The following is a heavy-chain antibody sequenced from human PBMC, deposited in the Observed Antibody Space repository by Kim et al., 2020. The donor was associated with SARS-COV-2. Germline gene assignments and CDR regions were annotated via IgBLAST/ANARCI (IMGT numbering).Heavy chain of an antibody. CDR3: AKVTTITAPFYDY. Sequence: SPDSVQGRFTISRDNSKNALNLQMNSLRAEDTALYYCAKVTTITAPFYDYWGQGTLVTVSS. V-gene: IGHV3-23*01. D-gene: IGHD4-4*01. J-gene: IGHJ4*02.